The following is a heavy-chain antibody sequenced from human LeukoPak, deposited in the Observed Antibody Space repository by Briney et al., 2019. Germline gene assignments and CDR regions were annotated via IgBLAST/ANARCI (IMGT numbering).Heavy chain of an antibody. V-gene: IGHV1-69*06. Sequence: SVKVSSKASGGTFSSYAISWVRQAPGQGLEWMGRIIPIFGTANYAQKLQGRVTITADKSTCTAYMELSSLRSEDTAVYYCAISVYDILTGYFPQTHDAFDIWGQGTMVTGSS. CDR2: IIPIFGTA. J-gene: IGHJ3*02. CDR3: AISVYDILTGYFPQTHDAFDI. D-gene: IGHD3-9*01. CDR1: GGTFSSYA.